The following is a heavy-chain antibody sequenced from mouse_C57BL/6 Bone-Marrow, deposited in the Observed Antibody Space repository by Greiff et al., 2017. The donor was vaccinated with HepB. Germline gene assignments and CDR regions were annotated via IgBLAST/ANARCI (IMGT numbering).Heavy chain of an antibody. D-gene: IGHD2-1*01. CDR1: GFTFSSYA. Sequence: EVQVVESGGGLVKPGGSLKLSCAASGFTFSSYAMSWVRQTPEKRLEWVATISDGGSYTYYPDNVKGRFTISRDNAKNNLYLQMSHLKSEDTAMYYCAREGLLLWGFACWGQGTLVTVSA. J-gene: IGHJ3*01. V-gene: IGHV5-4*01. CDR3: AREGLLLWGFAC. CDR2: ISDGGSYT.